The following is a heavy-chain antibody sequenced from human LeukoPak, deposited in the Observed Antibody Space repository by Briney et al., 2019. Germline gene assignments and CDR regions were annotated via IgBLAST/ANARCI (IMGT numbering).Heavy chain of an antibody. CDR1: GGSISSYY. D-gene: IGHD4-11*01. J-gene: IGHJ6*03. Sequence: SETLSLTCTVSGGSISSYYWSWIRQPPGKGLEWIGYIYYSGSTNYNPSLKSRVTISVDTSKNQFSLKLSSVTAADTAVYYCARVVTTTVPHYYYMDVWGKGTTVTVSS. V-gene: IGHV4-59*01. CDR3: ARVVTTTVPHYYYMDV. CDR2: IYYSGST.